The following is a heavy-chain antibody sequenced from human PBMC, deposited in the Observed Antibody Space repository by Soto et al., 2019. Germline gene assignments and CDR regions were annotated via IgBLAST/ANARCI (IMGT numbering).Heavy chain of an antibody. D-gene: IGHD3-22*01. CDR2: ISSDGIST. CDR3: AKHYLFYYDSGGYLPDY. Sequence: VGSLRLSCAISGFTFSSYAMSWVRQAPGRGLEWVSGISSDGISTYYADSVKGRFTVSRDNSKTTLYLQMNSLRAEDTAVYYCAKHYLFYYDSGGYLPDYWGQGTLVTVSS. CDR1: GFTFSSYA. J-gene: IGHJ4*02. V-gene: IGHV3-23*01.